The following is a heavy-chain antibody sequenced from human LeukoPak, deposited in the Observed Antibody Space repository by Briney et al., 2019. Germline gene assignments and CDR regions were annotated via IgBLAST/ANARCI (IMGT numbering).Heavy chain of an antibody. CDR2: MSGVGGNT. CDR3: AKTSRWERDYFDY. CDR1: GFIFSSYA. Sequence: GGSLRLSCAGSGFIFSSYAMSWVRQAPGKGLEWVSAMSGVGGNTFYTDSVSGRFTISRDNSKNTLYLQMNSLRAEDTAIYYCAKTSRWERDYFDYWGQGTLVTVSS. J-gene: IGHJ4*02. D-gene: IGHD5-24*01. V-gene: IGHV3-23*01.